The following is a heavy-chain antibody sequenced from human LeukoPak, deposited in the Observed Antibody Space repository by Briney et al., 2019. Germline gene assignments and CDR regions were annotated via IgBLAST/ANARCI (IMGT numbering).Heavy chain of an antibody. CDR1: GFTFSRYW. Sequence: PGGSLRLSCAASGFTFSRYWMHWVRQAPGKGLVWVSRINSDGSSTSYADSVKGRFTISRDNAKNSLYLQMNSLRAEDTAVYYCAVSGWYDYYYYYMGVWGKGTTVTVSS. J-gene: IGHJ6*03. CDR2: INSDGSST. CDR3: AVSGWYDYYYYYMGV. D-gene: IGHD6-19*01. V-gene: IGHV3-74*01.